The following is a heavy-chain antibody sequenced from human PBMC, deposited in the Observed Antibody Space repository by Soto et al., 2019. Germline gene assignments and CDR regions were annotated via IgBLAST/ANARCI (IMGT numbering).Heavy chain of an antibody. D-gene: IGHD1-7*01. CDR3: AGTTPLPSYSMHV. CDR2: TYYRSRWYN. J-gene: IGHJ6*03. Sequence: SQTLSLTCASSGGSVASDSAAWNWIRQSPSRGLEWLGRTYYRSRWYNDYAVSVKSRITVNPDTSKNQFSLHLNSVTPEDTAVYYCAGTTPLPSYSMHVWDTAPTLTLSS. V-gene: IGHV6-1*01. CDR1: GGSVASDSAA.